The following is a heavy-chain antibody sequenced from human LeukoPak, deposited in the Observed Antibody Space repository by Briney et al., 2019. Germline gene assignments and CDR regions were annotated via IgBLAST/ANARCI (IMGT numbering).Heavy chain of an antibody. CDR2: ISSSSSYI. V-gene: IGHV3-21*01. CDR3: ARASNPDY. Sequence: PSETLSLTCAVYGGSFSGYYWSWIRQPPGKGLEWVSSISSSSSYIYYADSVKGRFTISRDNAKNSLYLQMNSLRAEDTAVYYCARASNPDYWGQGTLVTVSS. CDR1: GGSFSGYY. J-gene: IGHJ4*02.